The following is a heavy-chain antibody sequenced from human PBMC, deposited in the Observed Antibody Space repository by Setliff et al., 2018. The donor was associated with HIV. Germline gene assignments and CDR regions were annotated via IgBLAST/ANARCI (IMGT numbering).Heavy chain of an antibody. CDR2: ISAYNGDT. Sequence: RASVKVSCKASGYTFTNYGISWVRQAPGQGLEWMGWISAYNGDTNYAQAVQGRVTMTADTSTRTAYMELRSLRSDDTAAYYCARRPIFYQLLLDAFDIWGQGTMVTVSS. CDR3: ARRPIFYQLLLDAFDI. J-gene: IGHJ3*02. D-gene: IGHD2-2*01. CDR1: GYTFTNYG. V-gene: IGHV1-18*01.